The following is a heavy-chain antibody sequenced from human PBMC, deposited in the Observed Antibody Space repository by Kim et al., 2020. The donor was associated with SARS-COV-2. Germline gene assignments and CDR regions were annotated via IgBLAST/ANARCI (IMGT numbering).Heavy chain of an antibody. V-gene: IGHV4-34*01. Sequence: SETLSLTCAVYGGSFSGYYWSWIRQPPGKGLEWIGEINHSGSTNYNPSLKSRVTISVDTSKKQFSLNLSSVTAADTAVYYGARGPAYYGPGLDYFDIWGQGTLVTVST. J-gene: IGHJ4*02. D-gene: IGHD3-10*01. CDR2: INHSGST. CDR3: ARGPAYYGPGLDYFDI. CDR1: GGSFSGYY.